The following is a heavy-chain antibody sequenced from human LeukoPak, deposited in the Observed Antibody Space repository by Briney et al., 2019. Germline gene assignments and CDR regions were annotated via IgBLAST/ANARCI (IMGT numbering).Heavy chain of an antibody. Sequence: GGSLRLSCAASGFTFSSCGMHWVRQAPGKGLEWVAVISYDESHKIYADSVKGRFTISRDNSKNTLYLQMNSLRAEDTAVYYCARDRGEIVVVIIPNFDYWGQGTLVTVSS. CDR2: ISYDESHK. CDR1: GFTFSSCG. CDR3: ARDRGEIVVVIIPNFDY. D-gene: IGHD3-22*01. J-gene: IGHJ4*02. V-gene: IGHV3-30*03.